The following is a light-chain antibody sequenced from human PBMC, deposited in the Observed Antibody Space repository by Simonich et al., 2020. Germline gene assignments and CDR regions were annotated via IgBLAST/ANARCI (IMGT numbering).Light chain of an antibody. CDR1: ALPKKY. V-gene: IGLV3-10*01. CDR2: EDR. Sequence: SYELTQPPSVSVSPGQTARITCSRAALPKKYAYWYQQKSGQAPRLVIYEDRKRPSEIPEIFSGSSSGTMATLTISGAHVEDEADYYCYSTDSSGNHRVFGGGTKLTVL. J-gene: IGLJ2*01. CDR3: YSTDSSGNHRV.